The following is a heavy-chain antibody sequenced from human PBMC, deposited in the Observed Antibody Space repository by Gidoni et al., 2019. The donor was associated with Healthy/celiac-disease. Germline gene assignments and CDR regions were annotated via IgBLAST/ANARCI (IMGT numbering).Heavy chain of an antibody. Sequence: QVQLVQSGAAVKKPGASVKVSCTASGYTFTSYYMHWVRQAPGQGLEWMGIINPSGGSTSYAQKFQGRVTMTRDTSTSTVYMELSSLRSEDTAVYYCAREGASSGYPRRFDYWGQGTLVTVSS. J-gene: IGHJ4*02. CDR3: AREGASSGYPRRFDY. CDR1: GYTFTSYY. CDR2: INPSGGST. V-gene: IGHV1-46*03. D-gene: IGHD3-22*01.